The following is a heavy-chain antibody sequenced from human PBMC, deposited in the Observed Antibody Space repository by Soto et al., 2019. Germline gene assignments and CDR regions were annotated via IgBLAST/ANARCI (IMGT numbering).Heavy chain of an antibody. Sequence: SQTLSLTCAISGDSVSSNSAAWNWIRQSPSRGLEWLGRTYYRSKWYNDYAVSVKSRITINPDTSKNQFSLQLNSVTPEDTAVYYCARDTFSRGYSYDSSGYYSAWFDPWGQGTLVTVSS. CDR1: GDSVSSNSAA. J-gene: IGHJ5*02. CDR3: ARDTFSRGYSYDSSGYYSAWFDP. CDR2: TYYRSKWYN. D-gene: IGHD3-22*01. V-gene: IGHV6-1*01.